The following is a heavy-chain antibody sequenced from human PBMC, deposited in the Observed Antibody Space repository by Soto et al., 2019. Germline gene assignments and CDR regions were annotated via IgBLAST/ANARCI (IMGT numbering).Heavy chain of an antibody. Sequence: PSETLSLTCTVSGGSISSGGYYWRWIRQHPGKGLEWIGYIYYSGSTYYNPSLKSRVTISVDTSKNQFSLKLSSVTAADTAVYYCARAEGYSSSWYPAIPDYWGQGTLVTVSS. CDR1: GGSISSGGYY. CDR2: IYYSGST. CDR3: ARAEGYSSSWYPAIPDY. D-gene: IGHD6-13*01. J-gene: IGHJ4*02. V-gene: IGHV4-31*03.